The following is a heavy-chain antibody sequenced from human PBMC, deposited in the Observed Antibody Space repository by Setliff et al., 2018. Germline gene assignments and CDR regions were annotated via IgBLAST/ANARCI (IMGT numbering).Heavy chain of an antibody. Sequence: GASVKVSCKASGDPFNAYGVSWVRQAPGQGLEWMGAIIPVLGMTDYAQKFQDRVTMTRDTSITTAYMELSSLRSDDRAIYYCARGRIGSTWTGDYWGPGTLVTVSS. V-gene: IGHV1-2*02. CDR3: ARGRIGSTWTGDY. CDR1: GDPFNAYG. J-gene: IGHJ4*02. D-gene: IGHD1-26*01. CDR2: IIPVLGMT.